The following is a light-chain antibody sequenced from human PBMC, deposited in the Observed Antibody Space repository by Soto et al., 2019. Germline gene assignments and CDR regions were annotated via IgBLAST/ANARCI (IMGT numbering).Light chain of an antibody. CDR3: QKRDNWPQT. CDR1: QSVSSSY. CDR2: GES. V-gene: IGKV3D-20*02. Sequence: EIVLTQSPGTLSLSPGERATLSCRASQSVSSSYLAWYQQKPGQAPRLLIYGESSRATGIPARFSGTGSGTDFTLTISRLEPEDFAVYYCQKRDNWPQTCGQGTKVDIK. J-gene: IGKJ1*01.